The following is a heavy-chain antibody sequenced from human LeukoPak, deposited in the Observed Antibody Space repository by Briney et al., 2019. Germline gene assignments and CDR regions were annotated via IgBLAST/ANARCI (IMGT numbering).Heavy chain of an antibody. CDR3: ARSYVWGSYRYQADFDY. V-gene: IGHV4-31*03. J-gene: IGHJ4*02. CDR2: IYYSGST. D-gene: IGHD3-16*02. CDR1: GGSISSGGYY. Sequence: SETLSLTCTVSGGSISSGGYYWSWIRQHPGQGLEWIGYIYYSGSTYYNPSLKSRVTISVDTSKNQFSLKLSSVTAADTAVYYCARSYVWGSYRYQADFDYWGQGTLVTVSS.